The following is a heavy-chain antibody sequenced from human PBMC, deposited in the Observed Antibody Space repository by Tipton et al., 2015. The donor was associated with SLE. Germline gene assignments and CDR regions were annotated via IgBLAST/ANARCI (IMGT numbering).Heavy chain of an antibody. J-gene: IGHJ2*01. V-gene: IGHV3-11*01. Sequence: SLRLSCAASGFTLSDYYMSWIRQAPGKGLEWVSYISSSGSTIYYADSVKGRFTISRDNAKNSLYLQMNSLRAEDTAVYYCARKAAAGPGVDWYFDLWGRGTLVTVSS. CDR1: GFTLSDYY. D-gene: IGHD6-13*01. CDR2: ISSSGSTI. CDR3: ARKAAAGPGVDWYFDL.